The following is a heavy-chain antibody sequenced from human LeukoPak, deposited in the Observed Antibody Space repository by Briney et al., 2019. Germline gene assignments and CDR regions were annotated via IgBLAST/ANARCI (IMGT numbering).Heavy chain of an antibody. CDR3: ARVSFHYHSGNYGWYFDS. Sequence: SETLSLTCTVSGGSISGQYWSLIRQPPGKGLEWIGYIYYTGITKYNPSLKRRVTISVDTSKHQFSLRLTSVTAADTAVYYCARVSFHYHSGNYGWYFDSWGQGTLVTVSS. CDR1: GGSISGQY. D-gene: IGHD3-10*01. V-gene: IGHV4-59*11. J-gene: IGHJ4*02. CDR2: IYYTGIT.